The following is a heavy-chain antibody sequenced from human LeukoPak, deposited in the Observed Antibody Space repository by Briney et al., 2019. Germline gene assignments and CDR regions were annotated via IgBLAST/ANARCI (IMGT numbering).Heavy chain of an antibody. CDR3: ARDGDYDILTGDLYSVDY. V-gene: IGHV3-48*03. J-gene: IGHJ4*02. D-gene: IGHD3-9*01. Sequence: GGSLRLSCAASGFTFSSYEMNWVRQAPGKGLEWVSYISSSGSTIYYADSVKGRFTISRDNAKNSLYLQMNSLRAEDTAVYYCARDGDYDILTGDLYSVDYWGQGTLVTVSS. CDR2: ISSSGSTI. CDR1: GFTFSSYE.